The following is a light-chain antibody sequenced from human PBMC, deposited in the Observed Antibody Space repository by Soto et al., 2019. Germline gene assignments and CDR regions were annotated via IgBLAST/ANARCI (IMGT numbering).Light chain of an antibody. CDR1: QSVSSY. V-gene: IGKV3-11*01. J-gene: IGKJ3*01. CDR2: DAS. CDR3: QQRSNWPGGFT. Sequence: EIVLTQSPATLSLSPGERATLSCRASQSVSSYLAWYQEKPGQAPRLLIYDASNRATGIPARFSGSGSGTDFTLTISSLEPEDFAVYYCQQRSNWPGGFTFGPGTKVDFK.